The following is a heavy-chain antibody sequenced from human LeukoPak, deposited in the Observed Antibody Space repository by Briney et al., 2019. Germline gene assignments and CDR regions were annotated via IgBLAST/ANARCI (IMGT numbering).Heavy chain of an antibody. CDR1: GGSISSGDYY. D-gene: IGHD6-13*01. V-gene: IGHV2-5*01. J-gene: IGHJ4*02. Sequence: TLSLTCTVSGGSISSGDYYWSWIRQPPGKALEWLALIYWNDDKRYSPSLKSRLTITKHTSRNQVVLTMTNMDPVDTATYYCAHRRGYSSRTFYFDYWGQGTLVTVSS. CDR3: AHRRGYSSRTFYFDY. CDR2: IYWNDDK.